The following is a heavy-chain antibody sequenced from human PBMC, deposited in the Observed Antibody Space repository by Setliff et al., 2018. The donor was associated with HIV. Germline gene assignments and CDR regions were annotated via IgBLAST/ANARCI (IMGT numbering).Heavy chain of an antibody. V-gene: IGHV4-34*01. CDR3: ASHQHNFTGYYYYYYYMAV. J-gene: IGHJ6*03. Sequence: SETLSLTCAVYGESFSDDYWSWIRQPPGWGLEWIGEINHSGTTIYNPSLMGRLNISVDTSKNQFSLKLTSVTAADTAVYYCASHQHNFTGYYYYYYYMAVWGRGTMVTVSS. CDR1: GESFSDDY. CDR2: INHSGTT. D-gene: IGHD3-9*01.